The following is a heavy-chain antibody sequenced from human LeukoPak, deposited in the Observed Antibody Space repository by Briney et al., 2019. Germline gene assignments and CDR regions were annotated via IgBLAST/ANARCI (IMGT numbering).Heavy chain of an antibody. D-gene: IGHD1-26*01. V-gene: IGHV3-23*01. Sequence: GGSLRLSCAASGFTFSSYAMSWVRQAPGKGLEWVSAISGSGGSTYYADSVRGRFTISRDNSKNTLYLQMNSLRAEDTAVYYCAKDHSGTYSFDYWGQGTLVTVSS. CDR1: GFTFSSYA. J-gene: IGHJ4*02. CDR2: ISGSGGST. CDR3: AKDHSGTYSFDY.